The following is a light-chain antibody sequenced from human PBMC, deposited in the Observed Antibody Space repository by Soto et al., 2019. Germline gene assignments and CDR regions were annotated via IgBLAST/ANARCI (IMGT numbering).Light chain of an antibody. J-gene: IGKJ2*01. CDR3: QQTYSTPNT. V-gene: IGKV1-39*01. Sequence: DIQMTQSPSPLSASVGDRVTITCRASQSISRDFNWYQQRPGKAPDLLIYAASTLQSGVPARFSGSGSGTQFTLTISNLQPEDCAIYYCQQTYSTPNTFGRGTKLEIK. CDR1: QSISRD. CDR2: AAS.